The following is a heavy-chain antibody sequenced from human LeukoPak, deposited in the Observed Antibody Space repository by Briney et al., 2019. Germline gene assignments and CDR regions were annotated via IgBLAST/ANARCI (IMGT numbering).Heavy chain of an antibody. J-gene: IGHJ4*02. CDR2: IRPSGNT. Sequence: SQTLSLTCAVSGGSISSGGDYWSWIRHHPVKGLEWIGSIRPSGNTYYNPPLGGRLTVSIDTSNIQFSLRLTSVTAADTAVYYCTRGIDAYKLGYWGQGTLVAVSS. D-gene: IGHD5-24*01. CDR3: TRGIDAYKLGY. V-gene: IGHV4-31*11. CDR1: GGSISSGGDY.